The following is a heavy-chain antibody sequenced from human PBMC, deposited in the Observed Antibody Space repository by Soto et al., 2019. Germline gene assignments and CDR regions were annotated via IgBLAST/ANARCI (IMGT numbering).Heavy chain of an antibody. CDR3: ARALQHQYYFDY. D-gene: IGHD2-2*01. Sequence: GGSLRLSCAASGFTFSSYSMNWVRQAPGKGLEWASSISSSSSYIYYADSVKGRFTISRDNAKNSLYLQMNSLRAEDTAVYYCARALQHQYYFDYWGQGALVTVSS. CDR2: ISSSSSYI. CDR1: GFTFSSYS. J-gene: IGHJ4*02. V-gene: IGHV3-21*01.